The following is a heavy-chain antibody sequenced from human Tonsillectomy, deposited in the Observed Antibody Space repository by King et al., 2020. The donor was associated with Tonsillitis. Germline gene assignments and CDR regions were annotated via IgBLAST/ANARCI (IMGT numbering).Heavy chain of an antibody. J-gene: IGHJ5*02. CDR2: INPNSGGP. D-gene: IGHD6-19*01. CDR3: ASDHSSVYNWCDP. CDR1: GYTFTGYY. Sequence: QLVQSGAEVKKPGASVKVSCKASGYTFTGYYMHWVRQAPGQGLEWMGWINPNSGGPNYAQKFQGRVTMTRDTAISTAYMELSRLRSDDTAVYYCASDHSSVYNWCDPWGQGTLVTVSS. V-gene: IGHV1-2*02.